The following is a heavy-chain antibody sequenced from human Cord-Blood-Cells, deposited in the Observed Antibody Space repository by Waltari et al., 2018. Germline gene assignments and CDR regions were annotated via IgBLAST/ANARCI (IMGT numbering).Heavy chain of an antibody. J-gene: IGHJ4*02. CDR1: GFPFSSSW. V-gene: IGHV3-7*01. CDR3: ARDYSNYYFDY. CDR2: IKQNGSEK. D-gene: IGHD4-4*01. Sequence: EVQLVESGGGLVQPGGSLRLSCAASGFPFSSSWMSWVRQAPGKGLEWVANIKQNGSEKYYVDSVKGRFTISRDNAKNSLYLQMNSLRAEDTAVYYCARDYSNYYFDYWGQGTLVTVSS.